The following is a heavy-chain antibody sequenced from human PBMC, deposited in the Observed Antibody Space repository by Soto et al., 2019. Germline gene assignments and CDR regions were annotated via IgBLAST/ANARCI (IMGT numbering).Heavy chain of an antibody. CDR3: ARRRRGSHYYYYMDV. V-gene: IGHV4-34*01. CDR2: INHSGST. J-gene: IGHJ6*03. D-gene: IGHD2-15*01. Sequence: SETLSLTCTVSGGSISSYYWSWIRQPPGKGLEWIGDINHSGSTNYNPSLKSRVTISVDTSKNQFSLKLSSVTAADTAVYYCARRRRGSHYYYYMDVWGKGTTVTVSS. CDR1: GGSISSYY.